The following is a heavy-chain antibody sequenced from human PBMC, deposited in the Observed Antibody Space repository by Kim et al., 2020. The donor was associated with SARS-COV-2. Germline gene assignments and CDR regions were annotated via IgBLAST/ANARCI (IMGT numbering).Heavy chain of an antibody. CDR3: ARGGVAYYFDS. Sequence: SETLSLTCTVSGYSISSGYYWGWIRQPPEEGLEWIGGIYHSGSTYYNPSLKSRVTISVDTSKNQFSLKLSSVTAADTAVYYCARGGVAYYFDSWGQGTLVTVSS. CDR2: IYHSGST. J-gene: IGHJ4*02. V-gene: IGHV4-38-2*02. CDR1: GYSISSGYY. D-gene: IGHD2-15*01.